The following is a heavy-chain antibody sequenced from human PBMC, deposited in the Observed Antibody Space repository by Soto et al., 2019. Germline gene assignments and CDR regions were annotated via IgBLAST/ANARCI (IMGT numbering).Heavy chain of an antibody. D-gene: IGHD6-13*01. Sequence: ASLKVSCKASGYTFTSYGISWVRQAPGQGLEWMGWISAYNGNTNYAQKLQGRVTMTTDTSTSTAYMELRSLRSDDTAVYYCACSPEIAAASNDYYYGLDVWGQGTTVTVTS. J-gene: IGHJ6*02. V-gene: IGHV1-18*01. CDR2: ISAYNGNT. CDR1: GYTFTSYG. CDR3: ACSPEIAAASNDYYYGLDV.